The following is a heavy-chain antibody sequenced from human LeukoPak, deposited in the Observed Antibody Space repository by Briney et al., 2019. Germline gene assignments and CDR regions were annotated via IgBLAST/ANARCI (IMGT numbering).Heavy chain of an antibody. J-gene: IGHJ4*02. CDR3: ARLPRRPPEPGHVSYIDS. CDR1: GGSISSSKDF. D-gene: IGHD1-14*01. CDR2: IYYHGDT. Sequence: SETLSLTCAVSGGSISSSKDFWGWVRQPPGKGLEWIGTIYYHGDTDYNPSLKSRVTIFVDTSNNQFSLRVTSLTAADTAVYYCARLPRRPPEPGHVSYIDSWGPGTLVTVSS. V-gene: IGHV4-39*01.